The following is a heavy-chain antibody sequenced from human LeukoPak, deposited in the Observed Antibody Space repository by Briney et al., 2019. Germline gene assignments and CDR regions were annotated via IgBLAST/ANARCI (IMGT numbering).Heavy chain of an antibody. V-gene: IGHV1-69*06. CDR1: GGTFSSYA. CDR2: IIPIFGTA. CDR3: ARPNTVTTSNAFDI. Sequence: SVKVSCKASGGTFSSYAISWVRQAPGQGLEWMGGIIPIFGTANYAQKFQGRVTITADKSTSTAYMELSSLRSEDTAVYYCARPNTVTTSNAFDIWGQGTMVTVSS. J-gene: IGHJ3*02. D-gene: IGHD4-17*01.